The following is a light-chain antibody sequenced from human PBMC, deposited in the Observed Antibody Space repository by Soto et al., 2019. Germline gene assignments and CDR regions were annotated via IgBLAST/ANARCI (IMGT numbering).Light chain of an antibody. CDR1: QSISTW. V-gene: IGKV1-5*01. CDR3: QQYNTFWT. CDR2: DVS. Sequence: DIQMTQSPSTLSASVGDRVTMTCRASQSISTWLAWYQQKPGKAPTLLIYDVSNLESGVPLRFSGSGSGTEFTLTISSLQPDDVATYYCQQYNTFWTFGQGTKVDIK. J-gene: IGKJ1*01.